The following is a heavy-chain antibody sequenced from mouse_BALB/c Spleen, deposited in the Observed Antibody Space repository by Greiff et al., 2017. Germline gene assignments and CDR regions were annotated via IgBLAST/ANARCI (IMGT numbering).Heavy chain of an antibody. CDR3: ARSHYRYDWFAY. J-gene: IGHJ3*01. CDR2: ISSGSSTI. CDR1: GFTFSSFG. Sequence: EVHLVESGGGLVQPGGSRKLSCAASGFTFSSFGMHWVRQAPEKGLEWVAYISSGSSTIYYADTVKGRFTISIDNPKNTLFLQMTSLRSEDTAMYYCARSHYRYDWFAYWGQGTLVTVSA. D-gene: IGHD2-14*01. V-gene: IGHV5-17*02.